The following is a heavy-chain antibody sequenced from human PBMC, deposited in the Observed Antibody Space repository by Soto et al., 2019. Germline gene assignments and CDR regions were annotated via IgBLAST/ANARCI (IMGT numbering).Heavy chain of an antibody. CDR1: GFTFSSYA. CDR2: ISGSGGST. D-gene: IGHD2-2*01. Sequence: GGSLRLSCAASGFTFSSYAMSWVRQAPGKGLEWVSAISGSGGSTYYADSVKGRFTISRDNSKNTLYLQMNSLRAEDTAVYYCARAHPVPAAMPRPSDAVDIWGQGTMVTVSS. V-gene: IGHV3-23*01. CDR3: ARAHPVPAAMPRPSDAVDI. J-gene: IGHJ3*02.